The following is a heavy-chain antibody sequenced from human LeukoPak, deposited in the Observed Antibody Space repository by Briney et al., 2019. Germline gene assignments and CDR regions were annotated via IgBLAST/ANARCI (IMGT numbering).Heavy chain of an antibody. CDR3: AKIGGSIIF. V-gene: IGHV3-23*01. Sequence: PGGSLRLSCAASGFTFSSYAMSWVRQAPGKGLEWVSSMSGSGGSTYYADSVKGRFTISRDNSKNTLYLQMNSLRAQDTAVYYCAKIGGSIIFWGQGTLATVSS. J-gene: IGHJ4*02. CDR1: GFTFSSYA. D-gene: IGHD3-16*01. CDR2: MSGSGGST.